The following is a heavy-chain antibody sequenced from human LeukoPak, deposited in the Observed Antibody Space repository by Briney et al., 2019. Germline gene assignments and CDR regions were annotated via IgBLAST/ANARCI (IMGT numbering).Heavy chain of an antibody. J-gene: IGHJ4*02. D-gene: IGHD3-3*01. CDR3: ARSNYDL. CDR1: GFIFSSLW. Sequence: GGSLRLSCAASGFIFSSLWMSCVRQAPGKGLEWVASMKPDGSDKYYVDSVKGRFTISRDNTKNSLFLQMDSLRAEGTAVYYCARSNYDLRGQGTLVTVSS. CDR2: MKPDGSDK. V-gene: IGHV3-7*01.